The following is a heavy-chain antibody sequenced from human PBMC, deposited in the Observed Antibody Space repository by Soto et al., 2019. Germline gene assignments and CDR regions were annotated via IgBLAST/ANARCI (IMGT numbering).Heavy chain of an antibody. D-gene: IGHD6-19*01. CDR1: RVAFSKFI. J-gene: IGHJ6*02. V-gene: IGHV1-69*01. CDR2: VIPVFGTA. Sequence: QAQLEQSGGEVKKPGSSVKVSCKASRVAFSKFIVTWVRQAPGLGLEWVGGVIPVFGTANYAQKFQGRVTITADESTGTSYMEVNNLRSEDTGVYYCAKVRYSSPMGYYYGMDVWGQGTTVTVSS. CDR3: AKVRYSSPMGYYYGMDV.